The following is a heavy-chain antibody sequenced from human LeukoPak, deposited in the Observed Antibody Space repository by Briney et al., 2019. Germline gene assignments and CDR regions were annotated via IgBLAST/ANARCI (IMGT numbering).Heavy chain of an antibody. CDR1: GFTFSSYW. V-gene: IGHV3-74*01. J-gene: IGHJ4*02. Sequence: PGGSLRLSCAASGFTFSSYWMHWVRQAPGKGLVWDSRISPDGSTTGHAGSVKGRFTTSRDNAKNTLFLQMNSLRAEDTAVYYCTRDFDFSSAIWGQGTLVTISS. D-gene: IGHD3-3*01. CDR3: TRDFDFSSAI. CDR2: ISPDGSTT.